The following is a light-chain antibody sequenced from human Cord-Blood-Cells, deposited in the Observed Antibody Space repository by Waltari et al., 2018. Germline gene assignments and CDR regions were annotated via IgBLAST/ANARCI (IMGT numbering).Light chain of an antibody. Sequence: QSVLTQPPSASGTPGQRVTISCSGSSSNIGSNYVYWYQQLPGTAPKLLTYRNNPRPSGVPDRFSGSKSGTSASLAISGLRSEDEADYYCAAWDDSLSGPVVFGGGTKLTVL. V-gene: IGLV1-47*01. CDR3: AAWDDSLSGPVV. CDR2: RNN. J-gene: IGLJ2*01. CDR1: SSNIGSNY.